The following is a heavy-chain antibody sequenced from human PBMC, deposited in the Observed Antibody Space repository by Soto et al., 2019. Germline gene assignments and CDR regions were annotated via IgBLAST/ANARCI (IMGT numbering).Heavy chain of an antibody. CDR3: AKEHYYDILTGYYMGMGMDV. CDR1: GFTFSSYA. CDR2: ISGSGGST. Sequence: HPGGSLRLSCAASGFTFSSYAMSWVRQAPGKGLEWVSAISGSGGSTYYADSVKGRFTISRDNSKNTLYLQMNSLGAEDTAVYYCAKEHYYDILTGYYMGMGMDVWGQGTTVTVSS. J-gene: IGHJ6*02. V-gene: IGHV3-23*01. D-gene: IGHD3-9*01.